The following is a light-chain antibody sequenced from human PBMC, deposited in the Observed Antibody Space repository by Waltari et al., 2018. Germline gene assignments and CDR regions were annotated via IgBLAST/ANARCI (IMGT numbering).Light chain of an antibody. CDR3: QQYFSGHT. Sequence: DIVMTQSPDSLAVSLGERATINCKSSHSVLETSANKNYLAWYQQRPGQSPKMLFYLASVREAGVPERLSASGSGTDFTLTINSLQAEDVAVYFCQQYFSGHTFGQGTKLEIK. J-gene: IGKJ2*01. V-gene: IGKV4-1*01. CDR2: LAS. CDR1: HSVLETSANKNY.